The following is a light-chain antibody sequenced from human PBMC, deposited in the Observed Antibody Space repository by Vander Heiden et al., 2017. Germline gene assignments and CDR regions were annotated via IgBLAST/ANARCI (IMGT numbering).Light chain of an antibody. CDR1: QSISRY. CDR2: AAS. V-gene: IGKV1-39*01. Sequence: DIQMTQSPSSLSPSVGDRVTITCRASQSISRYVNWYQQKPGNAPKLLIYAASSLQSGVPSGFSGSGSGTDFTLTISSLQPEDFATYYCQQSYSTPWTFGQGTKVEIK. CDR3: QQSYSTPWT. J-gene: IGKJ1*01.